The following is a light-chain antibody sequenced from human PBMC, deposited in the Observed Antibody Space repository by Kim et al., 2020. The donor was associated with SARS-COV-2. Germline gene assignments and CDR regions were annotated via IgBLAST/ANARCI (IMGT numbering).Light chain of an antibody. J-gene: IGKJ4*01. CDR2: DAS. CDR3: QQRNSWPPAVT. CDR1: QSIDTY. V-gene: IGKV3-11*01. Sequence: PGERATLSCRASQSIDTYLAWYQQRPGQAHRLLVYDASNRAAGVPDRFSGSGSGTDFTLTISSLEPEDFSTYYCQQRNSWPPAVTFGGGTKVDIK.